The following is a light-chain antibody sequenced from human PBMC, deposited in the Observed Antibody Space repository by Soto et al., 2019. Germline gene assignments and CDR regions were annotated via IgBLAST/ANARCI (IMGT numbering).Light chain of an antibody. Sequence: DIQLTQSPSSLSASVGERVTITCRASQSISSDVNWYQQKPGQAPKLLIYAASSLPSGVPSRFSGSGSGTDFTLTISSLQPEDFATYYCQQSYSTPRTFGQGTKVDIK. CDR3: QQSYSTPRT. CDR2: AAS. V-gene: IGKV1-39*01. J-gene: IGKJ1*01. CDR1: QSISSD.